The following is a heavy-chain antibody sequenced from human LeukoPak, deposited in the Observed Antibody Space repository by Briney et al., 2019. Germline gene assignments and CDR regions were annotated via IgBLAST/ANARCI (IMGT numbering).Heavy chain of an antibody. D-gene: IGHD3-9*01. CDR2: MNPNSGNT. V-gene: IGHV1-8*01. CDR3: ARALSLTTDSYYYMDV. J-gene: IGHJ6*03. Sequence: GASVKVSCKASGYTFTSYDINWVRQATGQGLEWMGWMNPNSGNTGYAQKFQGRVTMTKNTSITTAYMELSSLRSEDTAVYYCARALSLTTDSYYYMDVWGKGTTVTVSS. CDR1: GYTFTSYD.